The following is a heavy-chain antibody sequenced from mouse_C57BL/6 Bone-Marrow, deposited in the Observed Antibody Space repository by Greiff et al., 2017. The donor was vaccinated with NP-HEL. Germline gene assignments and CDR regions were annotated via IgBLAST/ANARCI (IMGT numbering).Heavy chain of an antibody. J-gene: IGHJ1*03. CDR3: ARRDSLWYFDV. V-gene: IGHV5-15*04. D-gene: IGHD6-2*01. Sequence: EVKVEESGGGLVQPGGSLKLSCAASGFTFSDYGMAWVRQAPRKGPGWVAFISNLAYSIYYADTVTGRFTISRENAKNTLYLEMSSLRSEDTAMYYCARRDSLWYFDVWGTGTTVTVSS. CDR1: GFTFSDYG. CDR2: ISNLAYSI.